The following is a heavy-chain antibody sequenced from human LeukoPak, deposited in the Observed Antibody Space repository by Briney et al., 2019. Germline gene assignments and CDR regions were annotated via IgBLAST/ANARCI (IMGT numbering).Heavy chain of an antibody. CDR2: IHYSGST. Sequence: PSETLSLTCTVSGGSISGDYWNWIRQPPGKGLEWLGYIHYSGSTNHNPSLKGRVTISVDTSKKQFSLRLTSVTAAHTTVHYCARRWDYYSSGSPFDQWGQGTLVTVSS. D-gene: IGHD3-10*01. J-gene: IGHJ4*02. CDR3: ARRWDYYSSGSPFDQ. CDR1: GGSISGDY. V-gene: IGHV4-59*08.